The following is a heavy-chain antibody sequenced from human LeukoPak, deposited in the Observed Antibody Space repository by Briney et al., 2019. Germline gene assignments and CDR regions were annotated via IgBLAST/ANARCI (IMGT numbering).Heavy chain of an antibody. V-gene: IGHV7-4-1*02. CDR1: GYTFTSYA. CDR2: INTNTRNP. D-gene: IGHD6-13*01. CDR3: ARDDDSSSWYNWFDP. J-gene: IGHJ5*02. Sequence: GASVKVSCKASGYTFTSYAMNWVRQAPGQGLEWMGWINTNTRNPTYAQGFTGRFVFSLDTSVSTAYLQISSLKAEDTAVYYCARDDDSSSWYNWFDPWGQGTLVTVSS.